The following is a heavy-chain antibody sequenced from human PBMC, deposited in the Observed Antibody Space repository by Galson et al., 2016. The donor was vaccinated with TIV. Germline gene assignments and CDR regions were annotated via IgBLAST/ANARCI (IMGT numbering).Heavy chain of an antibody. Sequence: TYYSPSLKSRVTISADRSKNQFSLNLNSVTATDTAVYYCARPHSYSNHALDVWGQGTTVTVSS. V-gene: IGHV4-39*01. J-gene: IGHJ6*02. D-gene: IGHD4-11*01. CDR2: T. CDR3: ARPHSYSNHALDV.